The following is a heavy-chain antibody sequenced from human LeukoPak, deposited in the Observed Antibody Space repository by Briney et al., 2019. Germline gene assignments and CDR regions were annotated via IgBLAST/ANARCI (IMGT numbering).Heavy chain of an antibody. J-gene: IGHJ4*02. D-gene: IGHD3-10*01. CDR1: GGTFSSYA. CDR3: ARGIRGVDFDY. CDR2: IIPIFGTA. V-gene: IGHV1-69*13. Sequence: GASVKVSCKASGGTFSSYAISWVRQAPGQGLEWMGGIIPIFGTANYAQKFQGRVTITADESTSTAYMELSSLRSDDTAVYYCARGIRGVDFDYWGQGTLVTVSS.